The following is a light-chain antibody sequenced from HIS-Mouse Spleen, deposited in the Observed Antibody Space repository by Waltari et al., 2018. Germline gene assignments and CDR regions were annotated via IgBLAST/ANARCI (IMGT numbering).Light chain of an antibody. Sequence: QSALTQPPSVSGSPGQSVPISCTGTSSDVGSYDRVSWYQQPPGTAPKLMIYEVSTRPSGVPDRFSGSKSGNTASLTISGLQAEDEADYYCSSYTSSSTVFGTGTKVTVL. J-gene: IGLJ1*01. CDR3: SSYTSSSTV. CDR1: SSDVGSYDR. V-gene: IGLV2-18*02. CDR2: EVS.